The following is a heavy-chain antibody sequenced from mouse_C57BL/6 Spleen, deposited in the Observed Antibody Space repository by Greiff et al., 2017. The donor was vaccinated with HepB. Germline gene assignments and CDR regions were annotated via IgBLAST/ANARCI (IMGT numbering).Heavy chain of an antibody. CDR1: GYSITSGYY. Sequence: EVKLMESGPGLVKPSQSLSLTCSVTGYSITSGYYWNWIRQFPGNKLEWMGYISYDGSNNYNPSLKNRISITRDTSKNQFFLKLNSVTTEDTATYYCARGGVLLPYYFDYWGQGTTLTVSS. CDR3: ARGGVLLPYYFDY. J-gene: IGHJ2*01. D-gene: IGHD1-1*01. V-gene: IGHV3-6*01. CDR2: ISYDGSN.